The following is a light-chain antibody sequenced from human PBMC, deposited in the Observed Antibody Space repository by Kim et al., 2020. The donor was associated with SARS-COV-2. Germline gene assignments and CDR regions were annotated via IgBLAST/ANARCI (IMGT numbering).Light chain of an antibody. V-gene: IGLV3-25*03. Sequence: SYELTQPPSVSVSPGQTASITCSGDKLGDKYACWYQQKPGQSPVLVIYQDSKRPSGIPGRFSGSSSGTTVTLTISGVQAEDDADYYCQSADGSGTYVFGT. CDR1: KLGDKY. CDR3: QSADGSGTYV. CDR2: QDS. J-gene: IGLJ1*01.